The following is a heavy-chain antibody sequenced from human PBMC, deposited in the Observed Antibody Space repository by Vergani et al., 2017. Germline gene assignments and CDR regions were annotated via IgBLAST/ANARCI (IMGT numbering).Heavy chain of an antibody. CDR3: ARDGVRVRDIVVVVAAPNYYFDY. D-gene: IGHD2-15*01. V-gene: IGHV1-46*01. Sequence: QVQLVQSGAEVKKPGASVKVSCKASGYTFTSYYMHWVRPAPGQGLEWMGIINPSGGSTSYAQKFQGRVTMTRDTSTSTVYMELSSLRSEDTAVYYCARDGVRVRDIVVVVAAPNYYFDYWGQGTLVTVSS. J-gene: IGHJ4*02. CDR2: INPSGGST. CDR1: GYTFTSYY.